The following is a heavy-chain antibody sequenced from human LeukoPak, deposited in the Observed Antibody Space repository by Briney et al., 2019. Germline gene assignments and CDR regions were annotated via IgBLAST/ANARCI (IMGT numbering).Heavy chain of an antibody. Sequence: PGGSLRLSCAASGFTFSSYSMNWVRQAPGKGLEWVSSISSSGTYVYYADSVKGRFTISRDNSKNTLWLQMNSLRAEDTAVYYCAKDDTSGYYYIDYWGQGTLVTVSS. CDR3: AKDDTSGYYYIDY. J-gene: IGHJ4*02. CDR2: ISSSGTYV. V-gene: IGHV3-21*01. D-gene: IGHD3-22*01. CDR1: GFTFSSYS.